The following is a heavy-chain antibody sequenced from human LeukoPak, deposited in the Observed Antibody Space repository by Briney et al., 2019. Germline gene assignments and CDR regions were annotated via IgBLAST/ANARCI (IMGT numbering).Heavy chain of an antibody. CDR2: INHSGST. V-gene: IGHV4-34*01. Sequence: SETLSLTCAVYGGSFSGYYWSWIRQPPGKGLEWIGEINHSGSTNYNPSLKSRVTISVDTSKNQFSLRLSSVTAADTAVYYCARGQNTAMAANFDYWGQGTLVTVSS. CDR1: GGSFSGYY. D-gene: IGHD5-18*01. CDR3: ARGQNTAMAANFDY. J-gene: IGHJ4*02.